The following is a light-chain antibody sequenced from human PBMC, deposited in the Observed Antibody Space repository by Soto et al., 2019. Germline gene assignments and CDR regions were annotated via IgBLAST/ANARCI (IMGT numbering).Light chain of an antibody. V-gene: IGLV2-14*01. J-gene: IGLJ1*01. CDR3: NSYTTSSTYG. Sequence: ALTQPASVSGSPGQSITISCTGTSSDVGGYNYVSWYQQHPGKAPKLMIYDVSNRPSGISNRFSGSKSGNTASLTISGLQFEDEADYYCNSYTTSSTYGFGTGTKVTVL. CDR2: DVS. CDR1: SSDVGGYNY.